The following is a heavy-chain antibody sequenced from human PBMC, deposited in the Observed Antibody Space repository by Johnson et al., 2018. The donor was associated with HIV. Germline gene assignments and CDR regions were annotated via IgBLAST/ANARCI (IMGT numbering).Heavy chain of an antibody. J-gene: IGHJ3*02. CDR1: AFAFSSYA. CDR3: ARIVRYYYGSGSYYNVPWKDAFDI. D-gene: IGHD3-10*01. Sequence: VQLVESGGGVVQPGKSLRLSCVASAFAFSSYAMHWVRQAPGKGLEWVSGINWNGGSTGYADSVKGRFTISRDNAKNSLYLQMNSLRAEDTALYYCARIVRYYYGSGSYYNVPWKDAFDIWGQGTMVTVSS. CDR2: INWNGGST. V-gene: IGHV3-20*04.